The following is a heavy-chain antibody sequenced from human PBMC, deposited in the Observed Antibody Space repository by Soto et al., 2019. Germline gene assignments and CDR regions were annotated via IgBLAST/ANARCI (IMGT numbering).Heavy chain of an antibody. CDR1: GGSFRNYY. V-gene: IGHV4-34*01. CDR2: VNHSGEA. Sequence: PSEILSLTCGVYGGSFRNYYWIWVRQPPGKGLEWIGEVNHSGEAPYNPSLQSRVSISLDTSNNHFSLKMTSVTAADTAIYFYARAERFPRSWFDPWGQGTQVTVSS. J-gene: IGHJ5*02. D-gene: IGHD3-10*01. CDR3: ARAERFPRSWFDP.